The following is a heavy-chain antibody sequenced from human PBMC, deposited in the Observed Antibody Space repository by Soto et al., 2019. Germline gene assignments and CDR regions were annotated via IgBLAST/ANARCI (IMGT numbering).Heavy chain of an antibody. CDR2: INPNSGGT. J-gene: IGHJ3*02. V-gene: IGHV1-2*02. CDR1: GFTFTGHY. Sequence: ASVKVSCKASGFTFTGHYIHWVRQAPGQGLGWMGWINPNSGGTSYAQKFQGRVPMTRDTSITTAYMELSRLRSEDTAVYYCARGRAQHRRPGYCRGGSCHSSPGDAFDIWGQGTMVTVS. CDR3: ARGRAQHRRPGYCRGGSCHSSPGDAFDI. D-gene: IGHD2-15*01.